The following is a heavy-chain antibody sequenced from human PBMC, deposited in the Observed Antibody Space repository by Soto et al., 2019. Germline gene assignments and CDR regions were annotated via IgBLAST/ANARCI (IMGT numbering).Heavy chain of an antibody. V-gene: IGHV1-18*01. CDR1: GYTFIRYG. Sequence: QVRLVQSAAEVTKPGASVKVSCKASGYTFIRYGITWVRQAPGQGLEWMGWISAYNDYTNYAQKLKGRVTMTTDTSTSTVYMNLRSLRADDKTLYYCAREGYYDKVCGKMNYYRLDVWGQGTTVTVSS. CDR3: AREGYYDKVCGKMNYYRLDV. D-gene: IGHD3-16*01. J-gene: IGHJ6*02. CDR2: ISAYNDYT.